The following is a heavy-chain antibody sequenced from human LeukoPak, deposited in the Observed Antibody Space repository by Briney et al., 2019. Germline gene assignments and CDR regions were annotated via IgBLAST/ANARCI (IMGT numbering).Heavy chain of an antibody. J-gene: IGHJ4*02. Sequence: PGGSLRLSCAASGFTFSNYLMHWVRPAPGGGLVWVSRITGDGTNIIYADSVKGRFTMSRDNAKNTLYLQMNSLRAGDTAVYYCAADRGGLSYWGQGTLVTVSS. CDR2: ITGDGTNI. D-gene: IGHD4-23*01. CDR3: AADRGGLSY. CDR1: GFTFSNYL. V-gene: IGHV3-74*01.